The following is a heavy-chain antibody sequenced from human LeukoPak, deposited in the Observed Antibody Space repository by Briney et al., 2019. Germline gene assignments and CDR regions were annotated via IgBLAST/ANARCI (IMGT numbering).Heavy chain of an antibody. CDR1: GGSISSGGYY. J-gene: IGHJ4*02. Sequence: PSETLSLTCTVSGGSISSGGYYWSWIRQHPGKGLEWIGYIYYSGSTYYNPSLKSRVTISVDTSKNQFSLKLSSVTAADTAVYYCARDGGYSYGTGLNWGQGTLVTVSS. D-gene: IGHD5-18*01. CDR2: IYYSGST. V-gene: IGHV4-31*03. CDR3: ARDGGYSYGTGLN.